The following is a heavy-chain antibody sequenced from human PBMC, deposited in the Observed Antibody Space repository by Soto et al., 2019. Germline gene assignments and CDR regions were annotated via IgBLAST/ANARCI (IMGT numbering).Heavy chain of an antibody. CDR3: ARPRITIFGVVDDWYFD. CDR1: GSSLSSCGYY. J-gene: IGHJ2*01. V-gene: IGHV4-31*03. Sequence: ASETMSLTCTVSGSSLSSCGYYSSWIRQHPGKGLEWIGYIYYSGSTYYNPSLKSRVTISVDTSKNPFSLKLSSVTAADTAVYYCARPRITIFGVVDDWYFD. D-gene: IGHD3-3*01. CDR2: IYYSGST.